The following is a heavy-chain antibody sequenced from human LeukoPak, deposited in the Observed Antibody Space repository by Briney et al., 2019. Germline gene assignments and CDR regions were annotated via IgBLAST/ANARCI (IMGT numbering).Heavy chain of an antibody. D-gene: IGHD3-22*01. V-gene: IGHV5-51*01. CDR2: IYPGDSDT. CDR1: GYNFSNYW. Sequence: GESLKISCKASGYNFSNYWIAWGGQMPGKGLEWMGIIYPGDSDTRYSPSFQGQVTISADKSISTAYLQWSSLKASDTAMYFCANLMSATYYSRFDLWGQGTLVTVSS. CDR3: ANLMSATYYSRFDL. J-gene: IGHJ4*02.